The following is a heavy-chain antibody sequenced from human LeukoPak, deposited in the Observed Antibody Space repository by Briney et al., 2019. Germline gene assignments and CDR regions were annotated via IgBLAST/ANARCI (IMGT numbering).Heavy chain of an antibody. CDR1: GFTVSSNS. Sequence: GGSLRPSCTVSGFTVSSNSMSWVRQAPGKGLEWVSFIYSDNTHYSDSVKGRFTISRDNSKNTLYLQMNSLRAEDTAVYYCARDRLVVQYYFDYWGQGTLVTVSS. V-gene: IGHV3-53*01. CDR2: IYSDNT. CDR3: ARDRLVVQYYFDY. D-gene: IGHD2-15*01. J-gene: IGHJ4*02.